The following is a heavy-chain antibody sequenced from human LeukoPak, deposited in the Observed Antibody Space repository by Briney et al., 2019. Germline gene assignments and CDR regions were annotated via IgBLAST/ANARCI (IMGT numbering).Heavy chain of an antibody. V-gene: IGHV4-61*02. CDR1: GDSIRSGSFH. J-gene: IGHJ1*01. CDR3: AKSWGYAANSLHIQH. CDR2: IYITGST. D-gene: IGHD4-23*01. Sequence: PSQTLSLTCSVSGDSIRSGSFHWNWIRQPAGKGLEWIGRIYITGSTDYNPSLKSRVTMSVDTSNNPFSLKLTSVTAADTAVYYCAKSWGYAANSLHIQHWGQGARVIVSA.